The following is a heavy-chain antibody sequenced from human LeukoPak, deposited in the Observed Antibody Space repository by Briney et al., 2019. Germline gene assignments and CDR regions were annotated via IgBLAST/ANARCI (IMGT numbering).Heavy chain of an antibody. J-gene: IGHJ4*02. V-gene: IGHV3-30*04. D-gene: IGHD2-15*01. CDR3: ARDGRGIAANICFVY. Sequence: GSLRLSCAASGFTFSSYAMHWVRQAPGKGLEWVAVISYDGSNKYYADSVKGRFTISRDNSKNTLYRQMNSLRAEDTAVYYCARDGRGIAANICFVYWGQGTLVTVSS. CDR2: ISYDGSNK. CDR1: GFTFSSYA.